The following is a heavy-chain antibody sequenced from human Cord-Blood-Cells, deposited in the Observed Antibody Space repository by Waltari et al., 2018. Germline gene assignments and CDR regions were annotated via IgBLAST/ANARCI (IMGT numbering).Heavy chain of an antibody. CDR2: IYTSGST. Sequence: QVQLQESGPGLVKPSETLSLTCTVSGGSISSYYWSWIRQPAGKGLEWIGRIYTSGSTNYNPSLKSRVTMSVDTSKNQFSLKLSSVTAADTAVYYCARARVRQLANYYYYYMDVWGKGTTVTVSS. V-gene: IGHV4-4*07. CDR1: GGSISSYY. J-gene: IGHJ6*03. CDR3: ARARVRQLANYYYYYMDV. D-gene: IGHD6-6*01.